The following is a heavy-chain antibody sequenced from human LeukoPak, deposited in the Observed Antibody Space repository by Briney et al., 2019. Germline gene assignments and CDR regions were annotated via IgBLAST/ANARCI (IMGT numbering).Heavy chain of an antibody. Sequence: SETLSLTCTVSGGSISSSSYYWGWIRQPPGKGLEWIGSIYYSGSTYYNPSLKSRVTISVDTSKNQFSLKLSSVTAADTAVYYCARRIAVAGSFDYWGQGTLVTVSS. J-gene: IGHJ4*02. V-gene: IGHV4-39*01. CDR2: IYYSGST. CDR1: GGSISSSSYY. D-gene: IGHD6-19*01. CDR3: ARRIAVAGSFDY.